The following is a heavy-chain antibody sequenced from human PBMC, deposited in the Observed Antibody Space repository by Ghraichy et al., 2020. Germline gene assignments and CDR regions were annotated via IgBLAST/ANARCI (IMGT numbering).Heavy chain of an antibody. J-gene: IGHJ3*02. V-gene: IGHV3-66*01. Sequence: ETLSLTCAASGFTVNSKYMNWVRQAPGKGLEWVSIIYRDGSTYHADSVKGRFTISRDSSKNTVYLQMNSLRAEDTAIYYCAKLSGDYFDRSAFDIWGQGTMVTVSS. CDR2: IYRDGST. CDR1: GFTVNSKY. CDR3: AKLSGDYFDRSAFDI. D-gene: IGHD3-22*01.